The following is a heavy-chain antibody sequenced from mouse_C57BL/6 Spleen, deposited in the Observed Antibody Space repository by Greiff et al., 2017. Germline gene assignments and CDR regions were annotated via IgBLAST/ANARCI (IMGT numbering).Heavy chain of an antibody. V-gene: IGHV5-4*01. D-gene: IGHD1-1*01. CDR1: GFTFSSYA. CDR3: AREAYYYGSSFYAMDY. Sequence: EVQGVESGGGLVKPGGSLKLSCAASGFTFSSYAMSWVRQTPEKRLEWVATISDGGSYTYYPDNVKGRFTISRDNAKNNLYLQMSHLKSEDTAMYYCAREAYYYGSSFYAMDYWGQGTSVTVSS. CDR2: ISDGGSYT. J-gene: IGHJ4*01.